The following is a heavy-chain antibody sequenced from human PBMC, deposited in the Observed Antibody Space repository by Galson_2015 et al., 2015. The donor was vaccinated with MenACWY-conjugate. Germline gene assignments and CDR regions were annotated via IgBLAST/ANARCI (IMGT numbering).Heavy chain of an antibody. J-gene: IGHJ6*02. Sequence: QSGAEVKKPGESLKISCKASGYNFITYWIGWVRQVPGKGLEWVGLISPIDSKTRYSPAFEGRVTISADNSITTAYLQWNSLQASDTAMYYCARHPPGGRGMDVWGQGTTVIVSS. CDR1: GYNFITYW. V-gene: IGHV5-51*01. CDR3: ARHPPGGRGMDV. CDR2: ISPIDSKT. D-gene: IGHD1-26*01.